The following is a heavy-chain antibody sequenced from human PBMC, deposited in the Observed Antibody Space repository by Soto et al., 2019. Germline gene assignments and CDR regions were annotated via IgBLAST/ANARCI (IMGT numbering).Heavy chain of an antibody. CDR1: GFTFSGHW. CDR2: VNTDGGTS. J-gene: IGHJ3*02. D-gene: IGHD2-2*01. CDR3: AREAGYCSRTSCYRRAFDT. V-gene: IGHV3-74*03. Sequence: EVQLVESGGDLVRLGGSLRLSCTASGFTFSGHWMHWVRQVPGKGLEWVSRVNTDGGTSAYADSVEGRFTISRENAKNTLYLQMSGLRAEDAAVYYCAREAGYCSRTSCYRRAFDTWGQGTTVSVSS.